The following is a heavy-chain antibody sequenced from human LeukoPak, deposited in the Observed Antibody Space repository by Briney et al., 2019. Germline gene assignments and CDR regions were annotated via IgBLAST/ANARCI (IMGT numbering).Heavy chain of an antibody. Sequence: SETLSLTCTVSGGSISSYYWSWIRQHPGKGLEWIGYIYYSGSTYYNPSLKSRVTISVDTSKNQFSLKLSSVTAADTAVYYCARDTYYYDSSGYSDYFDYWGQGTLVTVSS. CDR2: IYYSGST. J-gene: IGHJ4*02. V-gene: IGHV4-59*06. D-gene: IGHD3-22*01. CDR1: GGSISSYY. CDR3: ARDTYYYDSSGYSDYFDY.